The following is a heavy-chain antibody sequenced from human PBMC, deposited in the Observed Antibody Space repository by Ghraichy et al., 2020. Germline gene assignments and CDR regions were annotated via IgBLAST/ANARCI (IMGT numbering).Heavy chain of an antibody. CDR2: INTSGTT. CDR3: ARGDKGGGSYYPDF. V-gene: IGHV4-4*07. J-gene: IGHJ4*02. Sequence: SETLSLTCTISGGSIGNYYWSWIRQPAGKGLMWIGRINTSGTTDYDPSLRSRVTMSLDTSKNQFSLKLSSVTAADTAIYYCARGDKGGGSYYPDFWGQGTLVTVSS. CDR1: GGSIGNYY. D-gene: IGHD1-26*01.